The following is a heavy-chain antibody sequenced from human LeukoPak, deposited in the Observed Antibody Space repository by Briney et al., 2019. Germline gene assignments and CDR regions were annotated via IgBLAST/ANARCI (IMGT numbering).Heavy chain of an antibody. J-gene: IGHJ3*02. V-gene: IGHV3-33*01. D-gene: IGHD3-22*01. Sequence: GGSLRLSCAASGFTFSSYGMHWVRQAPGKGLEWVAVIWYDGSNKYYADSVKGRFTISRDNAKNSLYLQMNSLRAEDTAVYYCAREARYYDSSGYYAFDIWGQGTMVTVSS. CDR1: GFTFSSYG. CDR3: AREARYYDSSGYYAFDI. CDR2: IWYDGSNK.